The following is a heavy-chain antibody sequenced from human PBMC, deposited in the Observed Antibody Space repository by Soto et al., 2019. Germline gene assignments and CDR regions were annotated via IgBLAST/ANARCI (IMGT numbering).Heavy chain of an antibody. CDR2: IIPIFGTA. CDR1: GGTFSSYA. D-gene: IGHD3-22*01. Sequence: SVKVSCKASGGTFSSYAISWVRQAPGQGLEWMGGIIPIFGTANYAQKFQGRVTITADKSTSTAYMELSSLRSGDTAVYYCARGISYDSPLGPWGQGTLVTVSS. CDR3: ARGISYDSPLGP. J-gene: IGHJ5*02. V-gene: IGHV1-69*06.